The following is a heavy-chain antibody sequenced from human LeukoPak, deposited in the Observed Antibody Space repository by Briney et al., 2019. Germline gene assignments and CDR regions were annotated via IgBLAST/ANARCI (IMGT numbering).Heavy chain of an antibody. Sequence: PGGSLRLSCAAPGFTFSSYGMHWVRQAPGKGLEWVAFIRYDGSNKYYADSVKGRFTISRDNSKNTLYLQMNSLRAEDTAVYYCAKGIAVAGSFQDYWGQGTLVTVSS. J-gene: IGHJ4*02. D-gene: IGHD6-19*01. V-gene: IGHV3-30*02. CDR2: IRYDGSNK. CDR1: GFTFSSYG. CDR3: AKGIAVAGSFQDY.